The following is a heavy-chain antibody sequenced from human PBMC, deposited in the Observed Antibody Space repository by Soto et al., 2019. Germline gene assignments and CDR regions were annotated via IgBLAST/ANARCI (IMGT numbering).Heavy chain of an antibody. CDR2: ISSSGSTI. J-gene: IGHJ5*02. Sequence: GGSLRLSCAASGFTFSDYYMSWIRQAPGKGLEWVSYISSSGSTIYYADSVKGRFTISRDNAKNSLYLQMNSLRAEDTAVYYCASDSSYFGELSRSLQNWFDPWGQGTLVTVSS. CDR3: ASDSSYFGELSRSLQNWFDP. CDR1: GFTFSDYY. V-gene: IGHV3-11*01. D-gene: IGHD3-10*01.